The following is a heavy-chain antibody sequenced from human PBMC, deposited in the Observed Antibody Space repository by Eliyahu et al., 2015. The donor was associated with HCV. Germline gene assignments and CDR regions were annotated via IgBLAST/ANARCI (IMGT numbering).Heavy chain of an antibody. CDR1: GFTFSSYG. V-gene: IGHV3-33*01. CDR3: ARGGHSSSWYYYYYGMDV. D-gene: IGHD6-13*01. Sequence: QVQLVESGGGVVQPGRSLRLSCAASGFTFSSYGMHWVRQAPGQGLEWVAVIWYDGSNKYYADSVKGRFTISRDNSKNTLYLQMNSLRAEDTAVYYCARGGHSSSWYYYYYGMDVWGQGTTVTVSS. CDR2: IWYDGSNK. J-gene: IGHJ6*02.